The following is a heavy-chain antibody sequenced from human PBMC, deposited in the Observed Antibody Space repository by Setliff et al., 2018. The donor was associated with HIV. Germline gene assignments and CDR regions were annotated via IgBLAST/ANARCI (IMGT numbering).Heavy chain of an antibody. V-gene: IGHV4-61*02. CDR3: ARDQADVYNYLLSGAFDF. CDR1: GASISSGNYY. D-gene: IGHD3-10*01. J-gene: IGHJ3*01. Sequence: SETLSLTCTVSGASISSGNYYWSWIRQPAGKGLEWIGRIYTSGSTNYNPSLKSRVTISLDTSKNKFSLKLSSVTAADTAVYYCARDQADVYNYLLSGAFDFWGQGAMVTVS. CDR2: IYTSGST.